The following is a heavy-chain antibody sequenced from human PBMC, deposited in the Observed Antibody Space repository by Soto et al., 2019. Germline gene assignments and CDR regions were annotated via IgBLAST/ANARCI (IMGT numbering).Heavy chain of an antibody. CDR3: ARHDPGEYYYGSGSFSAFDI. CDR1: GGSISSYY. V-gene: IGHV4-59*08. D-gene: IGHD3-10*01. J-gene: IGHJ3*02. CDR2: IYYSGST. Sequence: QVQLQESGPGLVKPSETLSLTCTVSGGSISSYYWSWIRQPPGKGLEWIGYIYYSGSTNYNPSLTGLSTISVDTSKNPSSLKLSSVTAADTAVYYCARHDPGEYYYGSGSFSAFDIWGQGTMVTVSS.